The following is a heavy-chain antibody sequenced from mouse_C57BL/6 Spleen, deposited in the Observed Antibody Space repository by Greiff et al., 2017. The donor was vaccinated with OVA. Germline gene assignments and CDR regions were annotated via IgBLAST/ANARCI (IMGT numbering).Heavy chain of an antibody. CDR3: ARGGYYGSSYGYFDV. CDR2: ITPSSGYT. J-gene: IGHJ1*03. V-gene: IGHV1-4*01. CDR1: GYTFTSYT. Sequence: QVQLQQSGAELARPGASVKMSCKASGYTFTSYTMHWVKQRPGPGLEWIGYITPSSGYTKYNQKFKDKATLTADKSSSTAYMQLSSLTSEDSAVYYCARGGYYGSSYGYFDVWGTGTTVTVSS. D-gene: IGHD1-1*01.